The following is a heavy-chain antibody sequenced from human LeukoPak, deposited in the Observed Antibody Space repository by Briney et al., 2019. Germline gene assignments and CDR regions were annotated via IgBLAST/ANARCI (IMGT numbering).Heavy chain of an antibody. D-gene: IGHD2-2*02. CDR2: INPNSGGT. CDR3: ARVVGYCSSTSCYRNWFDP. J-gene: IGHJ5*02. V-gene: IGHV1-2*04. CDR1: GYTFTGYY. Sequence: ASVKFSCKASGYTFTGYYMHWVRQAPGQGLEWMGWINPNSGGTNYAQKFQGWVTMTRDTSISTAYMELSRLRSDDTAVYYCARVVGYCSSTSCYRNWFDPWGQGTLVTVSS.